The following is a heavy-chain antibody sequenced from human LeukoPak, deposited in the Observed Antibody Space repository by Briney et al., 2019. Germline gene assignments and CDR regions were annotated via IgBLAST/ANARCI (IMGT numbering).Heavy chain of an antibody. V-gene: IGHV4-4*02. Sequence: GTLSLTCAVSGASISSGTWWSWVRQPPGKGLEWIGDIFHSGSTNYNPSLKSRLTISVDKSKNQFSLELTSVTAAGTAVYYCASPSGASTWWGQGTLVTVSS. J-gene: IGHJ4*02. CDR2: IFHSGST. CDR3: ASPSGASTW. CDR1: GASISSGTW. D-gene: IGHD2-15*01.